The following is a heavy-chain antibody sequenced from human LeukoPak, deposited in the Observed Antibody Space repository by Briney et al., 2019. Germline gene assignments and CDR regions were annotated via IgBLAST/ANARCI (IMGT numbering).Heavy chain of an antibody. CDR1: GFTFSSYS. CDR2: ISSSSSYI. J-gene: IGHJ4*02. D-gene: IGHD2-21*02. CDR3: AGAQMMGDSFN. Sequence: GGSLRLSCAASGFTFSSYSMNWVRQAPGKGLEWVSSISSSSSYIYYADSVKGRFTISRDNAKNSLYLQMNSLRAEDAAVYYCAGAQMMGDSFNWGQGTLVTVSS. V-gene: IGHV3-21*01.